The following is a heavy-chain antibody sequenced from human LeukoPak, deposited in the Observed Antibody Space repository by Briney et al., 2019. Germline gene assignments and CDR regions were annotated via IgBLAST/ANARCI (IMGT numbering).Heavy chain of an antibody. Sequence: ASVKVSCKASGGTFSSYAISWVRQAPGQGLEWMGGIIPIFGTANYAQKFQGRVTITTDESTSTAYMELNSLRAEDTAVYYCAKDITTLRFLEWLSGWGQGTLVTVSS. D-gene: IGHD3-3*01. CDR3: AKDITTLRFLEWLSG. CDR2: IIPIFGTA. J-gene: IGHJ4*02. V-gene: IGHV1-69*05. CDR1: GGTFSSYA.